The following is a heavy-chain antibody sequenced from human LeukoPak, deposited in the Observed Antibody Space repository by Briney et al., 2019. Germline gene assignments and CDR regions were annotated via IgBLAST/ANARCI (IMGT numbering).Heavy chain of an antibody. CDR3: ARDIVATSGDAFDI. CDR1: GFTFSSYS. D-gene: IGHD5-12*01. V-gene: IGHV3-21*01. Sequence: GESLRLSCVASGFTFSSYSMNWVRQAPGKGLEWASSISSSSSYIYYADSVKGRFTISRDNAKNSLYLQMNSLRAEDTAVYYCARDIVATSGDAFDIWGQGTMVTVSS. J-gene: IGHJ3*02. CDR2: ISSSSSYI.